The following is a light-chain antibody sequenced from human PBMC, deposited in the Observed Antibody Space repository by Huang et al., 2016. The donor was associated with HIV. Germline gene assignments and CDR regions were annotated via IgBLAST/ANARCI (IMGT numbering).Light chain of an antibody. CDR2: WAS. Sequence: DIQMTQSPSTLSASVGDRVTITCRASQNINTWLAWYQQKPGKAPNLLIYWASSLQSGVPSRFTGSGSGTEFTLTITSLQPDDLATYYCQQYNTYLYTFGQGTKLEIK. CDR3: QQYNTYLYT. J-gene: IGKJ2*01. CDR1: QNINTW. V-gene: IGKV1-5*03.